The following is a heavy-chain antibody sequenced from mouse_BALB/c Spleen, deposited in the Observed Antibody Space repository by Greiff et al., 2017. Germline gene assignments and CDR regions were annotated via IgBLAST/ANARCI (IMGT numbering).Heavy chain of an antibody. CDR3: ARHGGLRRDYYAMDY. CDR1: GFTFSSYT. J-gene: IGHJ4*01. D-gene: IGHD2-4*01. CDR2: ISNGGGST. V-gene: IGHV5-12-2*01. Sequence: EVQGVESGGGLVQPGGSLKLSCAASGFTFSSYTMSWVRQTPEKRLEWVAYISNGGGSTYYPDTVKGRFTISRDNAKNTLYLQMSSLKSEDTAMYYCARHGGLRRDYYAMDYWGQGTSVTVSS.